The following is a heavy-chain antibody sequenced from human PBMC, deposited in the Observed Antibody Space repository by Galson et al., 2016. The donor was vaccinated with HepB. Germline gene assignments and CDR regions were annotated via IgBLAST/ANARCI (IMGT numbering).Heavy chain of an antibody. CDR2: ILFDGSKK. Sequence: SLRLACAASGFTFGSYAMHWVRQAPGKGLEWVAFILFDGSKKDYADSVKGRFTISRDNSQKTVSLQMNSLRGEDMAIYYFASFVHHPIWGQGTKVTV. CDR1: GFTFGSYA. CDR3: ASFVHHPI. V-gene: IGHV3-30*04. D-gene: IGHD2-21*01. J-gene: IGHJ3*02.